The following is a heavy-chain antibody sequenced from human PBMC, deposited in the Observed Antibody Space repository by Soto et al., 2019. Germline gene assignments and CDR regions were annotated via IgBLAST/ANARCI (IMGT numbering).Heavy chain of an antibody. Sequence: QVQLVQSGAEVKEPGSAVKVSCKAPADSFSSYGISWVRQAPGQGLEWMGGIIHIFGTTNYAEKFQGRVTINADESTNTAYMELSSLRSEDTALYYCARVFPDGWVEPGVVRGYLDTWGRGTLVTVSS. CDR3: ARVFPDGWVEPGVVRGYLDT. J-gene: IGHJ4*02. CDR1: ADSFSSYG. CDR2: IIHIFGTT. D-gene: IGHD3-3*01. V-gene: IGHV1-69*01.